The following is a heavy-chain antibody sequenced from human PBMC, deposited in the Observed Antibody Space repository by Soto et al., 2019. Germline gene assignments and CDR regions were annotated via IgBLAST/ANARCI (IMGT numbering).Heavy chain of an antibody. CDR2: INPNSAAT. J-gene: IGHJ4*02. V-gene: IGHV1-2*04. CDR3: ARDLAGASFFDS. Sequence: ASVKVSCKASGYTFTGYYLHWVRQAPGQGLEWMGWINPNSAATNYAQKFQGWVTITRDTSISTVYMELSRLTSDDTAVYYCARDLAGASFFDSWGQGTLVTVSS. CDR1: GYTFTGYY. D-gene: IGHD3-10*01.